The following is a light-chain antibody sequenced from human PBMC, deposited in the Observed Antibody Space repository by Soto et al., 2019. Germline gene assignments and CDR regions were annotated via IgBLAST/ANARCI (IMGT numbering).Light chain of an antibody. CDR1: SSDIGSHNS. J-gene: IGLJ1*01. CDR2: DVN. CDR3: SSYSSISTLV. Sequence: QPVLTQPASVSGSPGQSITISCTGTSSDIGSHNSVSWYQQYPGKAPKLIIYDVNNRPSGVSNRFSGSKSGNAASLTISGLQAEDETDYYCSSYSSISTLVFGTGTKVTVL. V-gene: IGLV2-14*03.